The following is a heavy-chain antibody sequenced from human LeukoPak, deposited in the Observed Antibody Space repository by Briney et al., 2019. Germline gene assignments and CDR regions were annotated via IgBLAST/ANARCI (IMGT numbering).Heavy chain of an antibody. Sequence: GRSLRLSCAASIFTFDDYAIHWVRQAPGKGLEWVSGISWNSGSIGYADSVKGRFTISRDNAKNSLYLQMNSLRAEDTALYYCAREPSDTAFDYWGQGTLVTVSS. D-gene: IGHD5-18*01. CDR3: AREPSDTAFDY. CDR1: IFTFDDYA. CDR2: ISWNSGSI. J-gene: IGHJ4*02. V-gene: IGHV3-9*01.